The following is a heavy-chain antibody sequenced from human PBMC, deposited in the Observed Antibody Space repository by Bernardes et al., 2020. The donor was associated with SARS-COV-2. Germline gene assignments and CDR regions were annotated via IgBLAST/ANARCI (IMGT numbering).Heavy chain of an antibody. CDR2: IYPGDSDI. D-gene: IGHD3-22*01. Sequence: GESLKISCKGSGYSFTTYWIGWVRQMPGKGLEWMGIIYPGDSDITYSPSFQGQVTISADKSISTAYLQWSSLKASDTAMYYCARRLDDSSGYYNTVDAFDIWGQGTMVTVSS. J-gene: IGHJ3*02. V-gene: IGHV5-51*01. CDR1: GYSFTTYW. CDR3: ARRLDDSSGYYNTVDAFDI.